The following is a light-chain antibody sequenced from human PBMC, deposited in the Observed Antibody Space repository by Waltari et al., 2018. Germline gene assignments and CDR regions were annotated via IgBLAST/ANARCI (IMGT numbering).Light chain of an antibody. V-gene: IGLV2-14*03. CDR2: DVN. J-gene: IGLJ1*01. CDR3: CSHTSDDTYV. Sequence: QSALTQPASVSGSPGQSITISCTGTSSDVGGYNYVSWYQQHPGKAPKLMIYDVNNRPSGVSNRFSGSKSSNTASLTISGLQAEDEADYYCCSHTSDDTYVFGSGTKVTVL. CDR1: SSDVGGYNY.